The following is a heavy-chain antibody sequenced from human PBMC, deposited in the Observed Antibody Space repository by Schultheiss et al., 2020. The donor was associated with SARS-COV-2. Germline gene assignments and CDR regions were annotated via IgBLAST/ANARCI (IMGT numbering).Heavy chain of an antibody. J-gene: IGHJ6*02. V-gene: IGHV1-2*02. Sequence: ASVKVSCKASGSIFTGYYIHWVRQAPGRGLEWMGWINPNSGGTNYAQKFQGRVTITRDTSATTAYMELSSLRSEDTAVYYCARAYGDPHYYQYGLDVWGQGTTVTVSS. CDR3: ARAYGDPHYYQYGLDV. CDR2: INPNSGGT. CDR1: GSIFTGYY. D-gene: IGHD4-17*01.